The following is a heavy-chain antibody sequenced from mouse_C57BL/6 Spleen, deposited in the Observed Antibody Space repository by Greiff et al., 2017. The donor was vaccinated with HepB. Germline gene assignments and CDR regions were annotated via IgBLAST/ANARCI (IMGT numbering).Heavy chain of an antibody. V-gene: IGHV1-81*01. CDR1: GYTFTSYG. J-gene: IGHJ1*03. Sequence: VQLQQSGAELARPGASVKLSCKASGYTFTSYGISSVKQRTGQGLEWIGEIYPRSGNTYYNEKFKGKATLTADKSSSTAYMELRSLTSEDSAVYFCARYPIYYDYDNYFDVWGTGTTVTVSS. CDR3: ARYPIYYDYDNYFDV. CDR2: IYPRSGNT. D-gene: IGHD2-4*01.